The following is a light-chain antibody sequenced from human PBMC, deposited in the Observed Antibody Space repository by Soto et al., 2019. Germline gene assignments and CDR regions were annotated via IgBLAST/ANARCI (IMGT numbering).Light chain of an antibody. Sequence: ELVLTQSPDTLALSPGESATLSCRASQSVTSNYLAWYQQNPGQAPSLLIFGISSRATGIPDRFSGSGSGTDFTLTIARLEPEDFAVYSWQKYGSSYAFGQGTKLEIK. CDR1: QSVTSNY. J-gene: IGKJ2*01. CDR3: QKYGSSYA. CDR2: GIS. V-gene: IGKV3-20*01.